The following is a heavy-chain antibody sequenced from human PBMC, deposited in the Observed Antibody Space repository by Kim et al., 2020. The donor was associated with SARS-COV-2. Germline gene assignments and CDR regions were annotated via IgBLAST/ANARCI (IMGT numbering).Heavy chain of an antibody. CDR1: GFDFSTYI. Sequence: GGSLRLTCAASGFDFSTYIISWVRQAPGKGLEWVSSISSSGSGTGTFYADSVKGRFTISGDNSKNTLYLQMNSLRAEDTAVYFCAKPTSGTRGFFDYWGQGTLVTVSS. CDR2: ISSSGSGTGT. J-gene: IGHJ4*02. V-gene: IGHV3-23*01. CDR3: AKPTSGTRGFFDY. D-gene: IGHD1-1*01.